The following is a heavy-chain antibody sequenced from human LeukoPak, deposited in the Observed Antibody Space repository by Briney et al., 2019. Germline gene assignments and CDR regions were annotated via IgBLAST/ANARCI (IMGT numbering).Heavy chain of an antibody. Sequence: GGSLRRSCLASGFTFSNTWMNWVRHAPGKGLEWVARIRSKRDGGTTDYAAPVKGRFTISRDDSKNPMYLQMNSLKAEDTAVYYCARDWYYAFDFWGQGTMVTVSS. V-gene: IGHV3-15*07. CDR1: GFTFSNTW. J-gene: IGHJ3*01. D-gene: IGHD2-21*02. CDR3: ARDWYYAFDF. CDR2: IRSKRDGGTT.